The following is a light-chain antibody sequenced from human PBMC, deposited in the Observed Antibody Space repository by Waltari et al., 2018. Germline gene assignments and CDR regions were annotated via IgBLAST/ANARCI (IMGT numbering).Light chain of an antibody. CDR3: QSYENSVWV. J-gene: IGLJ3*02. CDR2: DDN. V-gene: IGLV6-57*03. CDR1: SGSIAGNY. Sequence: NFMLTQPHSVSESPGKTVIISCTRSSGSIAGNYVQWYQQRPGGAPTTVIFDDNRRPSGFPDRFSGSIDSSSNSASLTISGLKTEDEADYYGQSYENSVWVFGGGTKLTVL.